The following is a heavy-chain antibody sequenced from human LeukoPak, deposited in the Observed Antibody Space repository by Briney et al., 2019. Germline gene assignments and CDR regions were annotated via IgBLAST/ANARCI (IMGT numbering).Heavy chain of an antibody. CDR3: AKDTSYYYDSSGYDDAFDI. V-gene: IGHV3-43*02. Sequence: GGSLRLSCAASGFTFDDYAMHWVRQAPGKGLEWVSLTSGDGGSTYYADSVKGRFTISRDNSKNSLYLQMNSLRTEDTALYYCAKDTSYYYDSSGYDDAFDIWGQGTMVTVSS. CDR1: GFTFDDYA. D-gene: IGHD3-22*01. J-gene: IGHJ3*02. CDR2: TSGDGGST.